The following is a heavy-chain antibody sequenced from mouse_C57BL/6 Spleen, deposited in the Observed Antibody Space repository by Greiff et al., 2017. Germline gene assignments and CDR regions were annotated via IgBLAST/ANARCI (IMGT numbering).Heavy chain of an antibody. J-gene: IGHJ3*01. CDR3: ARLSQQLRLPWFAY. CDR1: GYTFTSYW. Sequence: QVQLQQPGAELVRPGSSVKLSCKASGYTFTSYWMDWVKQRPGQGLEWIGNIYPSDSETHYNQKFKDKATLTVDKSSSTAYMQLSSLTSEDSAVYYCARLSQQLRLPWFAYWGQGTLVTVSA. CDR2: IYPSDSET. D-gene: IGHD3-2*02. V-gene: IGHV1-61*01.